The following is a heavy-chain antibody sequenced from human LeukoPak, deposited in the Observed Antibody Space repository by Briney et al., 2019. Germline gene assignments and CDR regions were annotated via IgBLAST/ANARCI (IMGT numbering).Heavy chain of an antibody. Sequence: SETLSLTCTVSGGSISSYYWSWIRQPPGKGLEWIGYIHNNGNTNYNPSLKSRVTISVDTSKNQFSLRLSSVTAADTAVYYCARVAAHPTITPIDYWGQGALVTVSS. CDR3: ARVAAHPTITPIDY. CDR2: IHNNGNT. CDR1: GGSISSYY. J-gene: IGHJ4*02. D-gene: IGHD3-10*01. V-gene: IGHV4-59*01.